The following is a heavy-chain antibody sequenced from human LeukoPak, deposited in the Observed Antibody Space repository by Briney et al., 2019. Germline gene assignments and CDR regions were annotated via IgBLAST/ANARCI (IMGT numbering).Heavy chain of an antibody. J-gene: IGHJ4*02. D-gene: IGHD3-22*01. CDR1: GFTFDDYA. Sequence: PGRSLRLSCAASGFTFDDYAMHWVRQAPGKGLEWVSGISWNSGSIGYADSVKGRFTISRDNAKNSLYLQMNSLRAEDTALYYCARVYYYDSSGSENFDYWGQGTLVTVSS. CDR3: ARVYYYDSSGSENFDY. V-gene: IGHV3-9*01. CDR2: ISWNSGSI.